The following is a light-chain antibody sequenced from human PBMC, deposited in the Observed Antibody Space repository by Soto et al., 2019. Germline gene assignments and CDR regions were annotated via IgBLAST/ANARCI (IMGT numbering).Light chain of an antibody. CDR2: DVS. J-gene: IGLJ1*01. CDR1: SSDVGDYDF. Sequence: QSALTQPRSVSGSPGQSVTISGTATSSDVGDYDFVSWYQQHPAKAPKLMIYDVSKRPSGVPDLFSGSRSGNTASLTISGLQAEDEADYYCCSYAGSYTLYVFGTGTKLTVL. CDR3: CSYAGSYTLYV. V-gene: IGLV2-11*01.